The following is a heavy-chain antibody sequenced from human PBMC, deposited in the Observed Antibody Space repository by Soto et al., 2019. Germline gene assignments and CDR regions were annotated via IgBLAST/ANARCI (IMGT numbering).Heavy chain of an antibody. CDR1: GFTFSNAW. CDR2: IKSKTDGGTT. CDR3: TTELGDCSSTSCYYYYFDY. D-gene: IGHD2-2*03. Sequence: EVQLVESGGGLVKPGGSLRLSCAASGFTFSNAWMSWVRQAPGKGLERVGRIKSKTDGGTTDYAAPVKGRFTISRDDSKNTLYLQMNSLKTEDTAVYYCTTELGDCSSTSCYYYYFDYWGQGTLVTVSS. J-gene: IGHJ4*02. V-gene: IGHV3-15*01.